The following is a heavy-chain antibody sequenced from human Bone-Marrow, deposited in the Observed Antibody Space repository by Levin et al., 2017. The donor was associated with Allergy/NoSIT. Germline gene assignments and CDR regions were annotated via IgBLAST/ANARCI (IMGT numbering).Heavy chain of an antibody. CDR1: GFTFSSYS. V-gene: IGHV3-48*02. J-gene: IGHJ6*02. D-gene: IGHD3-3*01. CDR2: ISSSSSTI. CDR3: ARALLEWLFHGNRSCGGCPSSYYYYGMDV. Sequence: GGSLRLSCAASGFTFSSYSMNWVRQAPGKGLEWVSYISSSSSTIYYADSVKGRFTISRDNAKNSLYLQMNSLRDEDTAVYYCARALLEWLFHGNRSCGGCPSSYYYYGMDVWGQGTTVTVSS.